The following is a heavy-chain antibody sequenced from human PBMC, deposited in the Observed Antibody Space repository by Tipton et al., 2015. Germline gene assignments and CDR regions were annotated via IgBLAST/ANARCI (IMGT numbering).Heavy chain of an antibody. Sequence: QSGPEVKKPGSSVKVSCKGSGGIFSNYAISWVRQAPGQGLEWMGGIIPMLGTVKYAQRFQDRVTITADESTSTVYMELRSLRSEDTAVFYCARDLLPSGYVHYYYEMDVWGQGTTVTVSS. CDR1: GGIFSNYA. J-gene: IGHJ6*02. CDR2: IIPMLGTV. D-gene: IGHD3-22*01. CDR3: ARDLLPSGYVHYYYEMDV. V-gene: IGHV1-69*01.